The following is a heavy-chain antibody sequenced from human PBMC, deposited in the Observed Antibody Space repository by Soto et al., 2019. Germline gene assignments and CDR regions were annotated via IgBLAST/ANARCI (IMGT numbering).Heavy chain of an antibody. CDR2: ISYDGSNK. CDR3: AREEEGNYYDSSGYYYPGGCVDY. CDR1: GFTFSSYA. D-gene: IGHD3-22*01. V-gene: IGHV3-30-3*01. Sequence: QVQLVESGGGVVQPGRSLRLSCAASGFTFSSYAMHWVRQAPGKGLEWVAVISYDGSNKYYADSVKGRFTISRDNSKNTLYLQMNSLRAEDTAVYYCAREEEGNYYDSSGYYYPGGCVDYWGQGTLVTVSS. J-gene: IGHJ4*02.